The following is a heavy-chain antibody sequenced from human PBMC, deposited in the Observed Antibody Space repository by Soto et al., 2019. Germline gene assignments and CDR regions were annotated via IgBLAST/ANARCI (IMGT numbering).Heavy chain of an antibody. CDR1: GFTFSSYA. CDR2: ISGSGGST. J-gene: IGHJ6*03. D-gene: IGHD2-15*01. CDR3: AKGGCSGGSCFLRYYYYMDV. Sequence: GGSLRLSCAASGFTFSSYAMSWVRQAPGKGLEWVSAISGSGGSTYYADSVKGRFTISRDNSKNTLYLHMNSLRAEDTAVYYCAKGGCSGGSCFLRYYYYMDVWGKGTTVTVS. V-gene: IGHV3-23*01.